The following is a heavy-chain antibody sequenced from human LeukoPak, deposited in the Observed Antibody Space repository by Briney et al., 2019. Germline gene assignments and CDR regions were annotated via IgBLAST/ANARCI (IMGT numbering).Heavy chain of an antibody. CDR3: AIHFVNWLDP. CDR2: IYPGDSDT. CDR1: GYRLTNYW. J-gene: IGHJ5*02. V-gene: IGHV5-51*01. Sequence: GESLLTSCQGSGYRLTNYWIGWGRQMPGKGLEWMGIIYPGDSDTRYSPSFQGQVTISADKAISTAYLQWSSLKASDTSMYYCAIHFVNWLDPCGQGTLVTVSS.